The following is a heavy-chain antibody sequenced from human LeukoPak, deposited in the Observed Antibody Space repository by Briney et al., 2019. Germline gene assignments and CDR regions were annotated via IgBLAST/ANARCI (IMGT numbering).Heavy chain of an antibody. Sequence: GGSLRLSCAASGLTFSNYAMSWARQAPGKGLEWVSAVSGSGGSTYYADSVKGRFTISRDNSKNTLYLQMNSLRAEDTAVYYCTKGTIWLPFDYWGQGTLVTVSS. CDR1: GLTFSNYA. D-gene: IGHD5-18*01. CDR2: VSGSGGST. J-gene: IGHJ4*02. V-gene: IGHV3-23*01. CDR3: TKGTIWLPFDY.